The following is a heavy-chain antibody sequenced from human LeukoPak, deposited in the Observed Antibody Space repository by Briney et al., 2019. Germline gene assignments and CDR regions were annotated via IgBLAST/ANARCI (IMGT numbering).Heavy chain of an antibody. CDR2: IYHSGST. V-gene: IGHV4-38-2*02. Sequence: SETLSLTCTVSGYSISSGYYWGWIRQPPGKGLEWIGTIYHSGSTYYNPSLKSRVTISVDTSKSQFSLKLTSVTAADAAVYYCARVRGYCSSTICYRYYFDYWGQGTLVTVSS. D-gene: IGHD2-2*01. J-gene: IGHJ4*02. CDR3: ARVRGYCSSTICYRYYFDY. CDR1: GYSISSGYY.